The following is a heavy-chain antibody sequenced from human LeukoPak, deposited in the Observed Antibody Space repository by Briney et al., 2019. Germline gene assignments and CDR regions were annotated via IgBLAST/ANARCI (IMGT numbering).Heavy chain of an antibody. D-gene: IGHD2-2*01. CDR3: AKRPDCSTTNCFRFEY. CDR1: GFTFSTYA. J-gene: IGHJ4*02. Sequence: GGSLRLSCTASGFTFSTYAMSWVRQAPGQGLEWVSSINGDGGSTYYAESVKGRFTVSRDNSKNTLYLQMDSLRAEDTAVYYCAKRPDCSTTNCFRFEYWGQGTLVTVSS. CDR2: INGDGGST. V-gene: IGHV3-23*01.